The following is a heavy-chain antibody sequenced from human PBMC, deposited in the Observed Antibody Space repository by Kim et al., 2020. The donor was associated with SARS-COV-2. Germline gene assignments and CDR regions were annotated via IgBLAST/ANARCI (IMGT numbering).Heavy chain of an antibody. J-gene: IGHJ6*02. D-gene: IGHD3-9*01. V-gene: IGHV3-30*04. CDR2: ISYDGSNK. CDR1: GFTFSSYA. CDR3: ASPLPSYYDILTGYYSWAVYYGMDV. Sequence: GGSLRLSCAASGFTFSSYAMHWVRQAPGKGLEWVAVISYDGSNKYYANSVKGRFTISRDNSKNTLYLQMNSLRAEDTAVYYCASPLPSYYDILTGYYSWAVYYGMDVWGQGTTVTVSS.